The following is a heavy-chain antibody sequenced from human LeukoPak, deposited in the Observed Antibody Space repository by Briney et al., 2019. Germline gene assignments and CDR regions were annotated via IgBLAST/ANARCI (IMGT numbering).Heavy chain of an antibody. V-gene: IGHV3-11*05. CDR2: ISTRSTYT. J-gene: IGHJ6*02. D-gene: IGHD3-10*01. CDR1: GFTFSDYY. Sequence: GGSLRLSCAASGFTFSDYYMSWIRQAPGKRLEWVSYISTRSTYTSYADSVKGRFTVSRDDAKNSLYLQMNSLRAEDTAVYYCAREFNPTRELWFRINNGMDVWGQGTTVTVSS. CDR3: AREFNPTRELWFRINNGMDV.